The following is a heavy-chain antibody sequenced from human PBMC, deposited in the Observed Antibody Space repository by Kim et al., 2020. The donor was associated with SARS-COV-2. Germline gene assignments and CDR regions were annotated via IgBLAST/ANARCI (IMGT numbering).Heavy chain of an antibody. CDR1: GFTFSDYY. CDR3: ATLEDLSVPYNY. D-gene: IGHD1-1*01. CDR2: ISSSSSYT. V-gene: IGHV3-11*03. J-gene: IGHJ4*02. Sequence: GGSLRLSCAASGFTFSDYYMSWIRQAPGKGLEWVSYISSSSSYTNYADSVKGRFTISRDNAKNSLYLQMNSLRAEDTAVYYCATLEDLSVPYNYWGQGTLVTVSS.